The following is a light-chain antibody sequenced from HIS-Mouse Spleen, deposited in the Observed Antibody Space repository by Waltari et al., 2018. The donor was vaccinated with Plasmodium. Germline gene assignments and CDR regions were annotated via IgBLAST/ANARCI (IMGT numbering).Light chain of an antibody. CDR1: SSDVGSYNL. CDR3: CSYAGSSTWV. J-gene: IGLJ3*02. V-gene: IGLV2-23*01. CDR2: EGS. Sequence: QSALTQPASVSGPPGQSLTISCPGTSSDVGSYNLVPWYHQHPGKAPKLMIYEGSKRPSGVSNRFSGSKSGNTASLTISGLQAEDEADYYCCSYAGSSTWVFGGGTKVTVL.